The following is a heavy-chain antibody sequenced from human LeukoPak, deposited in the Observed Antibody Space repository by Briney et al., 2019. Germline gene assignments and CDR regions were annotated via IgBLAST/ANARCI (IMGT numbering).Heavy chain of an antibody. Sequence: ASVKVSCKDSGYTFTGYYMHWVRQAPGQRLECMGRIYPGGGSTSYAQKFRGGVTLTRDTSTSTLYIELSGLSSSSTAAYYSAREVTKGASFYYSGQGTPVTVSS. CDR3: AREVTKGASFYY. V-gene: IGHV1-46*01. CDR2: IYPGGGST. J-gene: IGHJ4*02. CDR1: GYTFTGYY.